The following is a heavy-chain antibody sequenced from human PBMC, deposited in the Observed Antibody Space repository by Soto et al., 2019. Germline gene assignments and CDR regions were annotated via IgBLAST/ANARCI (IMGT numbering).Heavy chain of an antibody. CDR3: ARDSSGYDPAAFDI. CDR2: IWYDGSNK. D-gene: IGHD5-12*01. V-gene: IGHV3-33*01. Sequence: ESGGGVVQPGRSLRLSCAASGFTFSSYGMHWVRQAPGKGLEWVAVIWYDGSNKYYADSVKGRFTISRDNSKNTLYLQMNSLRAEDTAVYYCARDSSGYDPAAFDIWGQGTMVTVSS. CDR1: GFTFSSYG. J-gene: IGHJ3*02.